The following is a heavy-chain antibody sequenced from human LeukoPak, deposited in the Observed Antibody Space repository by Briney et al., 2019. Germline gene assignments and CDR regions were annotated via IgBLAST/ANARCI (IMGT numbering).Heavy chain of an antibody. CDR1: GFTFSNAW. D-gene: IGHD6-19*01. CDR3: TTGGSGW. CDR2: LKSKTDGGTA. Sequence: GGSLRLSCAASGFTFSNAWMTWVRQAPGKGLEWVGRLKSKTDGGTADYAAPVKGRFTISRDDSKNTLYLHMNSLKTEDTAVYYCTTGGSGWWGQGTLVTVSS. V-gene: IGHV3-15*01. J-gene: IGHJ4*02.